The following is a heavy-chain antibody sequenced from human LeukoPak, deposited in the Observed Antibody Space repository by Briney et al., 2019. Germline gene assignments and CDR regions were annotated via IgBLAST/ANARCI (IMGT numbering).Heavy chain of an antibody. V-gene: IGHV4-39*07. Sequence: PSETLSLTCTVSGGSISSSSYYWGWIRQPPGKGLEWIGSIYYSGSTYYNPSLKSRVTISVDTSKNQFSLKLSSVTAADTAVYYCARTQEAGYSSGWYDSYYYYYMDVWGKGTTVTISS. CDR2: IYYSGST. J-gene: IGHJ6*03. CDR1: GGSISSSSYY. CDR3: ARTQEAGYSSGWYDSYYYYYMDV. D-gene: IGHD6-19*01.